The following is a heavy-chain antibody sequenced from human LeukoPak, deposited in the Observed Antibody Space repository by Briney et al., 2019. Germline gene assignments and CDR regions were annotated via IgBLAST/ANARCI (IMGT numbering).Heavy chain of an antibody. CDR2: ITTSSDYT. D-gene: IGHD6-13*01. J-gene: IGHJ5*02. CDR3: AKGLSAANWFGP. CDR1: GFTFKSYV. V-gene: IGHV3-23*01. Sequence: GGSLRLSCRASGFTFKSYVMSWFRQASGKGLEWVSSITTSSDYTNHADSVRGRFTISRDDSKNTLYLQMNSLRVEDTAVYYCAKGLSAANWFGPWGQGTLVTVSS.